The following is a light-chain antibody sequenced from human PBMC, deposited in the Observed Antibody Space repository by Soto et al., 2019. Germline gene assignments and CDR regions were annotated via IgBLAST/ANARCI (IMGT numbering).Light chain of an antibody. CDR2: QDS. J-gene: IGLJ1*01. Sequence: SYELTQPPSVSVSPGQTASITCSGDKLGDKYACWYQQKPGQSPVLVIYQDSKRPSGIPERFSGSNSGNTATLTISGTQAMDEADYYCQAWDSSTAPYVFGPGTKVTVL. CDR3: QAWDSSTAPYV. CDR1: KLGDKY. V-gene: IGLV3-1*01.